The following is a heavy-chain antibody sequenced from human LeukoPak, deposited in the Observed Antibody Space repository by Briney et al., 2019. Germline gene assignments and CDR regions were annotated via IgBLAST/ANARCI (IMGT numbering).Heavy chain of an antibody. V-gene: IGHV1-2*02. D-gene: IGHD4-11*01. CDR1: GYTFTGYY. J-gene: IGHJ4*02. CDR2: INPDSGGT. CDR3: ARGPTVTSD. Sequence: GASVKVSCKASGYTFTGYYMHWVRQAPGQGLEWMGWINPDSGGTNYAQKFQGRVTVTRDTSTTTAYMELSRLRSDDTAVYYCARGPTVTSDWGQGTLVTVSS.